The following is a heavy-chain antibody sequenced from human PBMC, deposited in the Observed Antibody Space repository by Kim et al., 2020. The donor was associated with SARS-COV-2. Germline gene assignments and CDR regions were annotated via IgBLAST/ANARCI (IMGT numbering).Heavy chain of an antibody. V-gene: IGHV4-39*01. Sequence: GSTYYNPSLKSRVTISVDTSKNQFSLKLSSVTAADTAVYYCARHFGWFDPWGQGTLVTVSS. CDR2: GST. CDR3: ARHFGWFDP. D-gene: IGHD3-10*01. J-gene: IGHJ5*02.